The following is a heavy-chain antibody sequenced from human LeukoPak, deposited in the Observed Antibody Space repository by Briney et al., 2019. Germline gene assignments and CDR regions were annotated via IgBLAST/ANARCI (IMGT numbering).Heavy chain of an antibody. D-gene: IGHD2-15*01. CDR2: IYYSGTT. CDR1: GGSINYYY. J-gene: IGHJ4*02. CDR3: ARKGGTFDY. V-gene: IGHV4-59*08. Sequence: SETLSLTCTVSGGSINYYYWSWLRQPPGKGLEWIGYIYYSGTTNYNPSLKSRVTISVDTSKNEFSLNLSSVTAADTALYYCARKGGTFDYWGQGILVTVSS.